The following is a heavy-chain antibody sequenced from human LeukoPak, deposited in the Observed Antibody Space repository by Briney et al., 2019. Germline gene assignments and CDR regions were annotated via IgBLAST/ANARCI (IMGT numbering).Heavy chain of an antibody. D-gene: IGHD5-18*01. V-gene: IGHV5-51*01. CDR2: IYPGDSDT. CDR3: ARSPSGYSYGYNWFDP. Sequence: GESLKISCKGSGYSFTGYWIGWVRQMPGKGLEWMGIIYPGDSDTRYSPSFQGQVTISADKSISTAYLQWSSLKASDTAMYYCARSPSGYSYGYNWFDPWGQGTLVTVSS. CDR1: GYSFTGYW. J-gene: IGHJ5*02.